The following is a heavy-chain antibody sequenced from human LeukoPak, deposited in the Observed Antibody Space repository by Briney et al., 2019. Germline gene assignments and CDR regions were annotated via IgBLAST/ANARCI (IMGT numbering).Heavy chain of an antibody. J-gene: IGHJ4*02. V-gene: IGHV4-34*01. CDR3: ARHSTFFGVVIIKGRVRGPFDY. Sequence: SETLSLACAVYGGSFSGYYWSWIRQPPGKGLEWIGEINHSGSTNYNPSLKSRVTISVDTSKNQFSLKLSSVTAADTAVYYCARHSTFFGVVIIKGRVRGPFDYWGQGTLVTVSS. D-gene: IGHD3-3*01. CDR2: INHSGST. CDR1: GGSFSGYY.